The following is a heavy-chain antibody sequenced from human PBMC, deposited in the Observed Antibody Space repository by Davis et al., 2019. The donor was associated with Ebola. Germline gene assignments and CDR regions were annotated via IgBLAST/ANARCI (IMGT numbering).Heavy chain of an antibody. CDR2: IIPIFGTA. V-gene: IGHV1-69*13. Sequence: SVKVSCKASGGTFSSYAISWVRQAPGQGLEWMGRIIPIFGTANYAQKFQGRVTITADESTTTAYMELSSLSSDDTAVYYCARTPTRYCSSTSCYATYFDYWGQGSLVTVSS. D-gene: IGHD2-2*01. CDR3: ARTPTRYCSSTSCYATYFDY. CDR1: GGTFSSYA. J-gene: IGHJ4*02.